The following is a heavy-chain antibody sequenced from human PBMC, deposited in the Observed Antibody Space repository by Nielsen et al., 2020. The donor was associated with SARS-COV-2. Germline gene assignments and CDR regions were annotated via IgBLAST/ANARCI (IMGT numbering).Heavy chain of an antibody. V-gene: IGHV4-30-4*02. D-gene: IGHD6-13*01. J-gene: IGHJ4*02. CDR1: GDSISSGDYY. CDR2: IYHSGST. Sequence: SETLSLTCTVSGDSISSGDYYWSWIRQPPGKGLEWITYIYHSGSTYYNPSLKSRVSISVDTSKNQFSLKLSSVTAADTAVYYCARCYSSSWYSRYYFDYWGQGTLVTVSS. CDR3: ARCYSSSWYSRYYFDY.